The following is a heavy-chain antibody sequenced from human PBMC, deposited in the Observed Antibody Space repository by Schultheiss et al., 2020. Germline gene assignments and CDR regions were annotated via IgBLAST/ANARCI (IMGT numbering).Heavy chain of an antibody. D-gene: IGHD2-21*02. CDR1: GFIFSSYA. V-gene: IGHV3-30*04. Sequence: GGSLRLSCAASGFIFSSYAMHWVRQAPGKGLEWVAVILYDGSNQYYADPVKGRFTISRDDSKNTLYLQMNSLRAEDTAVYYCARELRRTASYYYGMDVWGQGTTVTVSS. J-gene: IGHJ6*02. CDR2: ILYDGSNQ. CDR3: ARELRRTASYYYGMDV.